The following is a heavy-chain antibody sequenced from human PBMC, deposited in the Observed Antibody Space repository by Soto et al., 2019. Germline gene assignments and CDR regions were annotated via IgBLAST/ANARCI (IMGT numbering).Heavy chain of an antibody. D-gene: IGHD2-21*02. CDR2: FDPEDGET. V-gene: IGHV1-24*01. Sequence: ASVKVSCKVSGYTLTELSMHWVRQAPGKGLEWMGGFDPEDGETIYAQKFQGRVTMTEDTSTDTAYMELSSLRSEDTAVYYCATKLGGGHIVVVTAMNDAFDIWG. CDR3: ATKLGGGHIVVVTAMNDAFDI. J-gene: IGHJ3*02. CDR1: GYTLTELS.